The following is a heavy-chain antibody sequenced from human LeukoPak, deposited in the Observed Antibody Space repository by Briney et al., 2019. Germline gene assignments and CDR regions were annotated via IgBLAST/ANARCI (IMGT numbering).Heavy chain of an antibody. D-gene: IGHD5-24*01. J-gene: IGHJ2*01. CDR2: ISSSSSYI. V-gene: IGHV3-21*01. CDR1: GFTFSSYS. CDR3: ARGVGGYNFRDWYFDL. Sequence: GGSLRLSCAASGFTFSSYSMNWVRQAPGKGLEWVSSISSSSSYIYYADSVKGRFTISRDNAKNSLSLQVNSLRAEDTAVYYCARGVGGYNFRDWYFDLWGRGTLVTVSS.